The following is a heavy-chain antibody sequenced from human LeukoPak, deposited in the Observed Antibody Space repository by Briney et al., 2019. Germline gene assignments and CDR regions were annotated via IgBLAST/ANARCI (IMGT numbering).Heavy chain of an antibody. CDR1: GFTFSTYN. D-gene: IGHD6-19*01. V-gene: IGHV3-21*01. Sequence: GGSLRLSCAASGFTFSTYNMNWVRQAPGKGLEWVSSISSSSSYIYYADPVKGRFTISRDNAKNSLYLQMNSLRAEDTAVYYCARDFYSYSSGWYPFDYWGQGTLVTVSS. CDR3: ARDFYSYSSGWYPFDY. J-gene: IGHJ4*02. CDR2: ISSSSSYI.